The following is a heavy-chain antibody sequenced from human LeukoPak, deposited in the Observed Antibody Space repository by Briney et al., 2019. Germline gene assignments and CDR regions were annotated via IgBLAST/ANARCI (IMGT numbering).Heavy chain of an antibody. J-gene: IGHJ4*02. Sequence: GASVKVSCKASGYTFTGYYMHWVRQAPGQGLEWMGWINPNSGGTNYAQKFQGRVTMTRDTSISTAYMELSRLRSDDTAVYYCARVGGENYYDSSGSKDDGYYFGYWGQGTLVTVSS. CDR3: ARVGGENYYDSSGSKDDGYYFGY. CDR1: GYTFTGYY. CDR2: INPNSGGT. V-gene: IGHV1-2*02. D-gene: IGHD3-22*01.